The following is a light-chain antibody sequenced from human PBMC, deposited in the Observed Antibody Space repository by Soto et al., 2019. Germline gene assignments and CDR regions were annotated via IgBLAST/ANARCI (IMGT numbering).Light chain of an antibody. CDR2: YAS. Sequence: EMVMTQSPATLSVSPGERVTLSCRARENVHRNLAWYQQKPGQGPSLLIYYASTRATGVPDRFTGSGSGTEFTLTISILQSEDFGVYHCQHYSNWPPTFGPGTKVEIK. CDR1: ENVHRN. J-gene: IGKJ3*01. V-gene: IGKV3-15*01. CDR3: QHYSNWPPT.